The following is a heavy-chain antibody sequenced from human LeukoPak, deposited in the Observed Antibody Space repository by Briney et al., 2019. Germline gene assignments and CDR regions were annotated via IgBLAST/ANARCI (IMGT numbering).Heavy chain of an antibody. V-gene: IGHV1-69*13. CDR3: ARGDTRHESGYYGMDV. Sequence: GASVKVSFKASGGTFSSYAISWVRQAPGQGLEWMGGIIPIFGTANYAQKFQGRVTITADESTSTAYMELSSLRSEDTAVYYCARGDTRHESGYYGMDVWGQGTTVTVSS. CDR1: GGTFSSYA. CDR2: IIPIFGTA. D-gene: IGHD5-18*01. J-gene: IGHJ6*02.